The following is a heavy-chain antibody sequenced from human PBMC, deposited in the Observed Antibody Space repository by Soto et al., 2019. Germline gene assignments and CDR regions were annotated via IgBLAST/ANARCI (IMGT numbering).Heavy chain of an antibody. J-gene: IGHJ6*02. CDR1: GGTFSTYT. D-gene: IGHD6-13*01. CDR3: ARSTAELVRGGYYYYAMDG. CDR2: IIPGLDVS. Sequence: QVQLVQSGAEVKKPGSSVKVSCKASGGTFSTYTFSWVRQAPGQGLDWMGRIIPGLDVSNYAQKFQGRVTITADKSTTTAYMELRSLRSEDTAVYYCARSTAELVRGGYYYYAMDGWGQGTTVTVSS. V-gene: IGHV1-69*02.